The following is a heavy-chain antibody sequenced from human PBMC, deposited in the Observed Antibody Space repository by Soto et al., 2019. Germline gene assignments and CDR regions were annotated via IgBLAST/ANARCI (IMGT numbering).Heavy chain of an antibody. CDR3: TTQIYYGSGEYYYYGMDV. CDR1: GFTFSGSA. J-gene: IGHJ6*02. D-gene: IGHD3-10*01. Sequence: GGSLRLSCAASGFTFSGSAMHWVRQASGKGLEWVGRIRSKANSYATAYAASVKGRFTISRDDSKNTAYLQMNSLKIEDTAVYYCTTQIYYGSGEYYYYGMDVWGQGTTVTVSS. V-gene: IGHV3-73*01. CDR2: IRSKANSYAT.